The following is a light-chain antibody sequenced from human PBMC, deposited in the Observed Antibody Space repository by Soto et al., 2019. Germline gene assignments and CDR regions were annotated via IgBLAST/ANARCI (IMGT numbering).Light chain of an antibody. V-gene: IGKV3-20*01. J-gene: IGKJ1*01. CDR3: QQYGSSPRT. CDR2: DAS. CDR1: QSVSSGY. Sequence: EIVLTQSPGTLSLSPGERSALSCRASQSVSSGYLAWYQQKPGQAPRLLIYDASSRATGIPDRFSGSGSGTDFTLTISRLEPEDFAVYYCQQYGSSPRTFGQGTKVDIK.